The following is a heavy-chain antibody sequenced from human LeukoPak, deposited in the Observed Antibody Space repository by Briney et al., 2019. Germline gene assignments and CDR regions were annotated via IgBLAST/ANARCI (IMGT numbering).Heavy chain of an antibody. CDR3: TVYYYGSGSYGHMGD. V-gene: IGHV3-30*02. J-gene: IGHJ4*02. D-gene: IGHD3-10*01. Sequence: GGSLRLSCAASGFTFSSYGMHWVRQAPGKGLEWVAFIRYDGSNKYYADSVKGRFTISRDNSKNTLYLQMNSLRAEDTAVYYCTVYYYGSGSYGHMGDWGQGTLVTVSS. CDR2: IRYDGSNK. CDR1: GFTFSSYG.